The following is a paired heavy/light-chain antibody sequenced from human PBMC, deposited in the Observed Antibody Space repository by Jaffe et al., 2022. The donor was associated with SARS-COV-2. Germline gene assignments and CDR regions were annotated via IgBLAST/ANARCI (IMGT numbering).Heavy chain of an antibody. J-gene: IGHJ4*02. D-gene: IGHD6-13*01. CDR2: IYWDDDK. CDR1: GFSLSANGVA. V-gene: IGHV2-5*02. Sequence: QITLKETGPTLVKPTQTLTLTCTFSGFSLSANGVAVGWIRQPPGKALEWLAVIYWDDDKRYSPSLKSRLTIAKDTSKNQVVLTLASVDPVDTGTYFCAHRGNWQHFDYWGQGTLVAVSS. CDR3: AHRGNWQHFDY.
Light chain of an antibody. CDR3: QTYDPSLSAWV. CDR2: GNT. V-gene: IGLV1-40*01. CDR1: SSNIGAGSD. J-gene: IGLJ3*02. Sequence: QSVLTQPPSVSGAPGQRVTISCTGSSSNIGAGSDVHWYQQLPGTAPRVLIYGNTYRPSGVPDRFSGSKSGTSASLAITGLQAEDEADYYCQTYDPSLSAWVFGGGTKLTVL.